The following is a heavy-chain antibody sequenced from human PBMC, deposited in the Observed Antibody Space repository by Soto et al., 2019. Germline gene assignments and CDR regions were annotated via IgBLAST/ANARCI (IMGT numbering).Heavy chain of an antibody. D-gene: IGHD1-26*01. CDR1: GFTFSSYC. Sequence: GGSLRLSCAASGFTFSSYCMHWVRQAPGKGLEWVAVISYDGSNKYYADSVKGRFTISRDNSKNTLYLQMNSLRAEDTAVYYCAKDYSEDGAPSYSSGPYYYYGMDVWGQGTTVTVSS. V-gene: IGHV3-30*18. CDR2: ISYDGSNK. J-gene: IGHJ6*02. CDR3: AKDYSEDGAPSYSSGPYYYYGMDV.